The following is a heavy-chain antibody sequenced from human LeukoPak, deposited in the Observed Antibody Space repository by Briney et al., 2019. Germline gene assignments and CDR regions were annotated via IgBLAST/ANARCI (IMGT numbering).Heavy chain of an antibody. V-gene: IGHV1-69*04. CDR2: IIPILGIA. CDR3: ASTPSGSYWFDP. CDR1: GGTFSSYA. Sequence: SVKVSCKASGGTFSSYAISWVRQAPGQGLEWMGRIIPILGIANYAQKFQGRVTITAGKSTSTAYMELSSLRSEDTAVYYCASTPSGSYWFDPWGQGTLVTVSS. D-gene: IGHD1-26*01. J-gene: IGHJ5*02.